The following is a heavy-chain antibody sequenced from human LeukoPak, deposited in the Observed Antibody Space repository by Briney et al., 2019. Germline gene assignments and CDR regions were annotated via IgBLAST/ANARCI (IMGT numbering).Heavy chain of an antibody. J-gene: IGHJ3*02. V-gene: IGHV1-69*13. Sequence: SVKVSCTASGSTFTGNYMHWLRRAPGQGLGWGVGFSPIFGTANYAQKFQGRVTITADESTSTAYMELSSLRSEDTAVYYCARGVVPAAYDAFDIWGQGTMVTVSS. D-gene: IGHD2-2*01. CDR1: GSTFTGNY. CDR3: ARGVVPAAYDAFDI. CDR2: FSPIFGTA.